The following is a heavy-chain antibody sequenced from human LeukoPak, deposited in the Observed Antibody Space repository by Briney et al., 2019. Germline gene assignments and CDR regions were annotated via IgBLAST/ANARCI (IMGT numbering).Heavy chain of an antibody. CDR1: GGTFSSYA. V-gene: IGHV1-69*13. D-gene: IGHD6-13*01. Sequence: SAKVSCKASGGTFSSYAISWVRQAPGQGLEWMGGIIPIFGTANYAQKFQGRVTITADESTSTAYMELSSLRSEDTAVYYCARDLTAGALYFDYWGQGTLVTVSS. CDR3: ARDLTAGALYFDY. CDR2: IIPIFGTA. J-gene: IGHJ4*02.